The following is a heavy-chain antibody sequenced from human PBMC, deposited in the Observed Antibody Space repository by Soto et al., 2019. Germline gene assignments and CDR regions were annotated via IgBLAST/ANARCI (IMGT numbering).Heavy chain of an antibody. CDR2: IWYDGSNK. CDR3: ARDSYYYDSSGYPDY. CDR1: GSTFSSYG. D-gene: IGHD3-22*01. Sequence: GGSLRLSCAASGSTFSSYGMHWVRQAPGKGLEWVAVIWYDGSNKYYADSVKGRFTISRDNSKNTLYLQMNSLRAEDTAVYYCARDSYYYDSSGYPDYWGQGTLVTVSS. J-gene: IGHJ4*02. V-gene: IGHV3-33*01.